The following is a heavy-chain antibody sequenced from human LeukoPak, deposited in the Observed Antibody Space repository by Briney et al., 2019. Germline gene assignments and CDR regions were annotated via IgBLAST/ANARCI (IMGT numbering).Heavy chain of an antibody. CDR3: ARATDYDSSGYFSNAFDI. Sequence: GGSLRLSCAASGFSFSNHGMNWVRQAPGKGLEWVAVVTYDGNHKNYADSVKGRFTISRDNSKNTLYLQMNSLRAEDTAVYYCARATDYDSSGYFSNAFDIWGQGTMVTVSS. CDR2: VTYDGNHK. V-gene: IGHV3-30*03. J-gene: IGHJ3*02. D-gene: IGHD3-22*01. CDR1: GFSFSNHG.